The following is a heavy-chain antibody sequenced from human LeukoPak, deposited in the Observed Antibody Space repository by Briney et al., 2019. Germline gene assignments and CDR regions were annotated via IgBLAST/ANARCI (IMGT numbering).Heavy chain of an antibody. CDR3: ARGDYHASGTYYIDY. CDR2: IYTSGST. V-gene: IGHV4-4*07. J-gene: IGHJ4*02. D-gene: IGHD3-10*01. CDR1: GGSISSYY. Sequence: SETLSLTCTVSGGSISSYYWSWIRQPAGKGLEWIGRIYTSGSTNYNPSLKSRVTMSVDTSKNQFSLKLSSVTAADTAVYYCARGDYHASGTYYIDYWGQGTLVTVSS.